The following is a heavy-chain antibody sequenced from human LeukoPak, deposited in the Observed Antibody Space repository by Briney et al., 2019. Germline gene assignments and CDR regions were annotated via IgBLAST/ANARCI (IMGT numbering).Heavy chain of an antibody. CDR2: ICGSVDNT. V-gene: IGHV3-23*01. Sequence: PGGSLRLFCVASGFTFSTYAMGWVRQAPGKGLEWVSDICGSVDNTYYAGSVKGRFTISRDNSKNTLYLQMNSLRVEDTALYYCAKHYAGSCFSGTDYWGQGTLVTVSS. CDR3: AKHYAGSCFSGTDY. D-gene: IGHD2-15*01. CDR1: GFTFSTYA. J-gene: IGHJ4*02.